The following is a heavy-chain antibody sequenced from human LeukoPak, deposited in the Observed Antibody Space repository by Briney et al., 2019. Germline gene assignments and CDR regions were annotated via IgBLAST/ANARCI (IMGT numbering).Heavy chain of an antibody. V-gene: IGHV4-34*01. Sequence: SETLSLTCAVHGGSFNDYFWTWIRQSPGKGLEWIGEVYNGGSTNYNPSLKSRVIISVDTSKNQLSLRLSSVTAADTAVYYCARGRLGSVVFEGYYYFMDVWGKGTTVTVSS. CDR2: VYNGGST. J-gene: IGHJ6*03. CDR3: ARGRLGSVVFEGYYYFMDV. D-gene: IGHD3-22*01. CDR1: GGSFNDYF.